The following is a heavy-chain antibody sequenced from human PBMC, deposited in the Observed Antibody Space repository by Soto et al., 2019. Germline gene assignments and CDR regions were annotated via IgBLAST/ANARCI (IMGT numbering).Heavy chain of an antibody. D-gene: IGHD5-12*01. Sequence: GGSLRLSCAASGFTFSSYAMSWVRQAPGKGLEWVSAISGSGGSTYYADSVTGRFTISRDNSKNTLYLQMSSLRAEDTAVYYCANVEDIVATIFPFDYWGQGTMVTVSS. CDR2: ISGSGGST. J-gene: IGHJ4*02. V-gene: IGHV3-23*01. CDR3: ANVEDIVATIFPFDY. CDR1: GFTFSSYA.